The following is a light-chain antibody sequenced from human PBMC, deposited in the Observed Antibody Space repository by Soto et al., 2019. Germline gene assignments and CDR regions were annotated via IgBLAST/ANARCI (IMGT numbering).Light chain of an antibody. CDR2: DAS. CDR3: QKRSNWPRT. Sequence: EIVLTQSPATLSLSPGERSTIPFRASQSVSSYLAWYQQKPGQAPRLLIYDASNRATGIPARFSGSGSGTDVTLTISSLEPEDFAVYYCQKRSNWPRTFGQGTRREIK. J-gene: IGKJ5*01. V-gene: IGKV3-11*01. CDR1: QSVSSY.